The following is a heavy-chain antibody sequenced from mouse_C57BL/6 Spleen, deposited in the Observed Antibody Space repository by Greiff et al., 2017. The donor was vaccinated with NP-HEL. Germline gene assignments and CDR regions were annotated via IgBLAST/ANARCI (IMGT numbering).Heavy chain of an antibody. V-gene: IGHV1-69*01. CDR1: GYTFTSYW. Sequence: QVQLQQPGAELVMPGASVKLSCKASGYTFTSYWMHWVKKRPGQGLEWIGEIDPSDSYTNYNQKFMGKATLTVDKSSSTAYMQLSSLTSEDSAVYYCARHGYDAMGDWGQGTSVTVAS. CDR2: IDPSDSYT. J-gene: IGHJ4*01. CDR3: ARHGYDAMGD.